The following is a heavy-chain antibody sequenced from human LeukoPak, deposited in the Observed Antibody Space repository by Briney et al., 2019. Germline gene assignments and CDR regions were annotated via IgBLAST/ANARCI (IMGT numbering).Heavy chain of an antibody. V-gene: IGHV1-18*01. Sequence: ASVKVSCKASGYTFTNYGVNWVRQAPGQGLEWMGWISTYNGNTNSAQRLQGRVTMTTDTSTSTAYMELRSLRSEDTAIYYCARIRDGYNDAYDLWGQGTVVTVPS. D-gene: IGHD5-24*01. J-gene: IGHJ3*01. CDR1: GYTFTNYG. CDR2: ISTYNGNT. CDR3: ARIRDGYNDAYDL.